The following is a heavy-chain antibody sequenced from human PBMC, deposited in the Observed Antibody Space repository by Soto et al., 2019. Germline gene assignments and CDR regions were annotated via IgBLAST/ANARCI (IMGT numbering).Heavy chain of an antibody. V-gene: IGHV4-59*01. J-gene: IGHJ5*02. CDR1: GGSISSYH. D-gene: IGHD1-26*01. CDR3: ARSYSGTFYGYDT. Sequence: LSLTCTVSGGSISSYHWSWIRQSPGKGLEWIGYVFYTGSTKYNPALKRRVTISVDTSKNQFSLKLSSVSAADTGLYYCARSYSGTFYGYDTWGQGILVTVSS. CDR2: VFYTGST.